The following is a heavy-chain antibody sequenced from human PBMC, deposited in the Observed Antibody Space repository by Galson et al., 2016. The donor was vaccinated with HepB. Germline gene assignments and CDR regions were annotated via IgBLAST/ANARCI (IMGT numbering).Heavy chain of an antibody. Sequence: PALVKPTQTLTLTCTFSGLSLSTGGVGAGWIRQPPGKALEWLALIYWDDDKRYSPSLKNRLTITKDTPKNQVVLTMTNMDPVDTGTYYCAHNSYDSWGDLSFWYFDFWGRGTLVTVSS. CDR3: AHNSYDSWGDLSFWYFDF. CDR1: GLSLSTGGVG. D-gene: IGHD3-3*01. J-gene: IGHJ2*01. V-gene: IGHV2-5*02. CDR2: IYWDDDK.